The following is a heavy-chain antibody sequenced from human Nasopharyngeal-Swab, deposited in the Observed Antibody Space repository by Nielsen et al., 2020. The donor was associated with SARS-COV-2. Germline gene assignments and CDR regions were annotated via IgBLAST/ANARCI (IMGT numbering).Heavy chain of an antibody. CDR3: ARERIAAAGTGFDY. CDR2: INPNSGGT. CDR1: GYTFTGYY. Sequence: ASVKVSCKASGYTFTGYYMHWVRQAPGQGLEWMGRINPNSGGTNYAQKFQGRVTMTRGTSISTAYMELSRLRSDDTAVYYCARERIAAAGTGFDYWGQGALVTVSS. D-gene: IGHD6-13*01. V-gene: IGHV1-2*06. J-gene: IGHJ4*02.